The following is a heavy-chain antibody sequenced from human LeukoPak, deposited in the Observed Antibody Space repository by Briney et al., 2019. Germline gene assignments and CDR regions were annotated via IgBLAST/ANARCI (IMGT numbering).Heavy chain of an antibody. J-gene: IGHJ4*02. Sequence: GESLKISCQGSGYSFTSYWIGWVRQMPGKGLEWMGIIYPGDSDTRYSPSFQGQVTISADKSISTAYLQWSSLKASDTAMYYCATGQAYCGGDCYFGYWGQGTLVTVSS. CDR3: ATGQAYCGGDCYFGY. V-gene: IGHV5-51*01. CDR1: GYSFTSYW. D-gene: IGHD2-21*02. CDR2: IYPGDSDT.